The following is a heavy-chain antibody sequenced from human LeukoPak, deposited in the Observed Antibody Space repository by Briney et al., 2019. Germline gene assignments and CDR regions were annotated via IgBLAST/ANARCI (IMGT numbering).Heavy chain of an antibody. Sequence: SETLSLTCVVYGESFSRYYWSWIRQPPGKGLEWIGEINHSGSTNYNPSLKSRVTISVDTSKNQFSLKLGSVTAADTAVYYCARGFDYWGQGILVTVSS. V-gene: IGHV4-34*01. J-gene: IGHJ4*02. CDR3: ARGFDY. CDR2: INHSGST. CDR1: GESFSRYY.